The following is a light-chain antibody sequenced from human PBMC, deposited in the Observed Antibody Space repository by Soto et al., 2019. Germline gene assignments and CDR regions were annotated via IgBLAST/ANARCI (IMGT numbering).Light chain of an antibody. V-gene: IGLV2-14*01. CDR3: SSYTNSSNFHV. CDR1: SSDVGGYNY. CDR2: DVS. Sequence: QSALTQPASVSGSPGQSITISCTGTSSDVGGYNYVSWYQQHPGKAPKLMIYDVSNRPSGVSNRFSGSKSGNTASLTISGLQAEDEADYYCSSYTNSSNFHVFGPGTKVTVL. J-gene: IGLJ1*01.